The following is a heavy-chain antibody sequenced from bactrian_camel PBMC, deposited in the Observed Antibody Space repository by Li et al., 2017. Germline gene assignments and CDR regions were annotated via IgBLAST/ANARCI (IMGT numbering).Heavy chain of an antibody. J-gene: IGHJ4*01. CDR1: GYYSSYC. Sequence: VQLVESGGGSVQAGGSLRLACTHSGYYSSYCLGWVRQAPGKALEWVSIIETSGSTQYVESVKGRFTISRDSAKNTLYLQMNNLATADTAVYYCATTPSGGGRGPGTQVTVS. CDR2: IETSGST. V-gene: IGHV3S10*01. D-gene: IGHD5*01.